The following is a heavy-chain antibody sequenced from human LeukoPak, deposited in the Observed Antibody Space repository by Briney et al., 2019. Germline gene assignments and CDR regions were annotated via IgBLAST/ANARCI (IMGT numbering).Heavy chain of an antibody. V-gene: IGHV3-21*01. CDR3: ARGRLKKYDFWSGYHDY. CDR2: ITISSSYI. J-gene: IGHJ4*02. D-gene: IGHD3-3*01. CDR1: GFTFSSYS. Sequence: GGSLRLSCAASGFTFSSYSMNWVRQAPGQGLKWVSCITISSSYIYYADSVKGRFTMSRDNAKNSLYLQMNSLRAEDTAVYYCARGRLKKYDFWSGYHDYWGQGTLVTVSS.